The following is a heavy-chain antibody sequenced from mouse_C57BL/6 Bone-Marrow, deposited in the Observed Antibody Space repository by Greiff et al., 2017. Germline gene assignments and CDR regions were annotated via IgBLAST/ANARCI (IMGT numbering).Heavy chain of an antibody. D-gene: IGHD1-1*01. CDR2: IYPRDGST. CDR3: ARLEFDGSSGDWYFDV. CDR1: GYTFTSYD. V-gene: IGHV1-85*01. Sequence: VQLQQSGPELVKPGASVKLSCKASGYTFTSYDINWVKQRPGQGLEWIGWIYPRDGSTKDNEKFKGKATLTVDTSSSTAYMELHSLTSEDSAVYCCARLEFDGSSGDWYFDVWGTGTTVTVSS. J-gene: IGHJ1*03.